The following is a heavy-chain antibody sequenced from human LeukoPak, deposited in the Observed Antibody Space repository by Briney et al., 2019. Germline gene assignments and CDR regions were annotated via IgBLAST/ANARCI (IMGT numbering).Heavy chain of an antibody. Sequence: ASVKVSCKASGYTFTSYAMHWVRQAPGQRLEWMGWINAGNGNTKYSQKFQGRVTITRDTSASTAYMELSSLRSEDTAVYYCARSLLWFGETFDYWGQGTLVTVSS. J-gene: IGHJ4*02. CDR3: ARSLLWFGETFDY. CDR1: GYTFTSYA. CDR2: INAGNGNT. D-gene: IGHD3-10*01. V-gene: IGHV1-3*01.